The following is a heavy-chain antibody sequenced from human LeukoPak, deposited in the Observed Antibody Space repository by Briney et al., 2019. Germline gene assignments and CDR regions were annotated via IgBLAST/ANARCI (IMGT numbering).Heavy chain of an antibody. Sequence: SETLSLTCAVYGGSFSGYYWSWIRQPPGKGLEWIGEINHSGSTNYNPSLKSRVTISVDTSKNQFSLKLRSVTAADTAVYYCARHLAPPQQLRLYYFDYWGQGTLVTVSS. V-gene: IGHV4-34*01. D-gene: IGHD6-13*01. CDR1: GGSFSGYY. CDR3: ARHLAPPQQLRLYYFDY. J-gene: IGHJ4*02. CDR2: INHSGST.